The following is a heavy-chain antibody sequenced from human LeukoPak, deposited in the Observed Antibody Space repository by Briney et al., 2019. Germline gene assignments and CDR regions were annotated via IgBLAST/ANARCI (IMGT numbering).Heavy chain of an antibody. D-gene: IGHD3-9*01. V-gene: IGHV3-23*01. Sequence: GGSLRLSCAASGFTFSIYALSWVRHAPRKGLEWVSAISGSGGSTYYADSVQGRFTISRDNSKNTLYLQMNSLRAEDTAVYYCAKTTHVLRYFDPFDIWGQGTMVTVSS. CDR3: AKTTHVLRYFDPFDI. CDR2: ISGSGGST. J-gene: IGHJ3*02. CDR1: GFTFSIYA.